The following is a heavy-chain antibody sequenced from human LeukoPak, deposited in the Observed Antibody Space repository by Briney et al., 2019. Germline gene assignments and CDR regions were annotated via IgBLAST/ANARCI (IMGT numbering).Heavy chain of an antibody. CDR3: AKDFGEAAFDI. Sequence: PGGSLRLSCAASGFTFSTYDMHWVRQAPGKGLEWVAIISYDGSDKYYADSVKGRFTISRDNSKNTLYLQMNSLRAEDTAVYYCAKDFGEAAFDIWGQGTMVTVS. CDR1: GFTFSTYD. J-gene: IGHJ3*02. V-gene: IGHV3-30*18. D-gene: IGHD3-10*01. CDR2: ISYDGSDK.